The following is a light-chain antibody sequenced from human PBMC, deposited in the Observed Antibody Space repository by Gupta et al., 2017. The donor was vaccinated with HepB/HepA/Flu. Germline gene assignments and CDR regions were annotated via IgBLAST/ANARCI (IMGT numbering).Light chain of an antibody. CDR1: QSVLYTSNNKNY. V-gene: IGKV4-1*01. Sequence: DIVMAQSPDSLAVSLGERATINCKSSQSVLYTSNNKNYLAWYQQKPGQPPKLLIYWASSRQSGVPDRFSGNGSGTDFTLTISSLQAEDVAIYYCQQEDSTPLTFGGGTKVEIK. CDR3: QQEDSTPLT. CDR2: WAS. J-gene: IGKJ4*01.